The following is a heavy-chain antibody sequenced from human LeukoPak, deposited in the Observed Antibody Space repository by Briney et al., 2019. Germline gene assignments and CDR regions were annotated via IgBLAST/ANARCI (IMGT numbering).Heavy chain of an antibody. D-gene: IGHD3-3*01. CDR2: MNPNSGNT. Sequence: ASVKVSCKAPGYTFTSYDIDWVRQATGQGLEWMGWMNPNSGNTGYAQKFQGRVTMTRNTSISTAYMELSSLRSEDTAVYYCARQFLAGYYYYYMDVWGKGTTVTISS. CDR1: GYTFTSYD. CDR3: ARQFLAGYYYYYMDV. V-gene: IGHV1-8*01. J-gene: IGHJ6*03.